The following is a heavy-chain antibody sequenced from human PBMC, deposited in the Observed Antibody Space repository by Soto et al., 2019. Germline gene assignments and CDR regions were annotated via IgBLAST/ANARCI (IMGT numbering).Heavy chain of an antibody. CDR3: ARSGGGWPFDY. J-gene: IGHJ4*02. V-gene: IGHV3-21*01. CDR1: GFTFSSYS. Sequence: GGSLRLSCAASGFTFSSYSMNWVRQAPGKGLEWVSSISSSSSYIYYADSVKGRFTISRDNAKNSLYLQMNSLIAEDTAVYYCARSGGGWPFDYWGQGTLITVSS. CDR2: ISSSSSYI. D-gene: IGHD2-15*01.